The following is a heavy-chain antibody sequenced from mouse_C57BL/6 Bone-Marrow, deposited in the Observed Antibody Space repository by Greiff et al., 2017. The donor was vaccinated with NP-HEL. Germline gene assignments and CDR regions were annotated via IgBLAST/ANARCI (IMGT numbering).Heavy chain of an antibody. Sequence: VKLMESGPGLVQPSQSLSITCTVSGFSLTSYGVHWVRQSPGKGLEWLGVIWSGGSTDYNAAFISRLSISKDNSKSQVFFKMNSLQADDTAIYYCARNGVYSNYLYYAMDYWGQGTSVTVSS. CDR3: ARNGVYSNYLYYAMDY. J-gene: IGHJ4*01. D-gene: IGHD2-5*01. CDR2: IWSGGST. V-gene: IGHV2-2*01. CDR1: GFSLTSYG.